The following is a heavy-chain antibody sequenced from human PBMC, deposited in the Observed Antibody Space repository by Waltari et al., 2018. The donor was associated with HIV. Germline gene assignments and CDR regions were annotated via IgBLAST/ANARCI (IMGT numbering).Heavy chain of an antibody. CDR3: ALYGFGPRYYGMDV. D-gene: IGHD2-8*01. CDR2: ITSKGDNYAT. Sequence: EVQLVESGGGLVQPGGSLKVSCSASGFTFSDLHIHWVRQSSGRGLEWVGRITSKGDNYATAYAASVKGRFTISRDDSKNTADLQMNSLKTEDTAIYYCALYGFGPRYYGMDVWGQGTTVTVSS. CDR1: GFTFSDLH. V-gene: IGHV3-73*01. J-gene: IGHJ6*02.